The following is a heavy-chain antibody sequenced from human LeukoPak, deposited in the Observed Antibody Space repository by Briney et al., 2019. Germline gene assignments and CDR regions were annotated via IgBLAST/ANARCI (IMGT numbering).Heavy chain of an antibody. D-gene: IGHD3-3*01. Sequence: GGSLRLSCEASGFFFSSYCMHWVRQAPGKGLEWLAVISGGGTNKCYAESVKGRFTISRDNSKTTVLVQLNSLRVEDTAVYYCARCRENDFWSGSPVDHWGQGTLVTVSS. J-gene: IGHJ4*02. CDR1: GFFFSSYC. CDR2: ISGGGTNK. V-gene: IGHV3-30-3*01. CDR3: ARCRENDFWSGSPVDH.